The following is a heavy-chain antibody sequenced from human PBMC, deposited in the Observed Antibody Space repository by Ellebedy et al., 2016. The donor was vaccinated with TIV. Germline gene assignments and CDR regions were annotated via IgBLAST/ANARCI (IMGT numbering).Heavy chain of an antibody. V-gene: IGHV3-30*03. CDR1: GFTFTSYG. CDR2: VSFNGFKT. Sequence: PGGSLRLSCAAFGFTFTSYGLHWVRQAPGKGLEWVAFVSFNGFKTYYRDSVRGRFSISRDNAKDTLYLQMSSLRHEDTAVYHCVRGKGYDFGEEWGQGTLVSVSS. J-gene: IGHJ4*02. D-gene: IGHD4-17*01. CDR3: VRGKGYDFGEE.